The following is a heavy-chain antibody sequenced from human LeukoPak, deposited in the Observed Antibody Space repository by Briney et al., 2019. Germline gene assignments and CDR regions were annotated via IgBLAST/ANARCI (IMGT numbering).Heavy chain of an antibody. D-gene: IGHD1-26*01. J-gene: IGHJ5*02. V-gene: IGHV1-69*05. CDR3: AKGGGSYVSVHWFDP. CDR1: GGTFSSYA. CDR2: ISPIFGTA. Sequence: GASVKVSCKASGGTFSSYAISWVRHAPGQGLEWMGGISPIFGTANYAQKFQGRVTITTDESTSTAYMELSGLRSEDTAVYYCAKGGGSYVSVHWFDPWGQGTLVTVSS.